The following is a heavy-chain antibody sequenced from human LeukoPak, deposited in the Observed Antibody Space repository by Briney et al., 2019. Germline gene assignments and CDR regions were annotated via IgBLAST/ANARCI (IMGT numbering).Heavy chain of an antibody. Sequence: GGSLRLSCAASGFTFSSYGMHWVRQAPGKGLEWVANIKQDGSEKYYVDSVKGRFTISRDNDKNSLYLQMNSLRAEDTAVYYCARKGGATTYGYYYYYMDVWGKGTTVTISS. CDR3: ARKGGATTYGYYYYYMDV. CDR2: IKQDGSEK. CDR1: GFTFSSYG. D-gene: IGHD1-26*01. J-gene: IGHJ6*03. V-gene: IGHV3-7*01.